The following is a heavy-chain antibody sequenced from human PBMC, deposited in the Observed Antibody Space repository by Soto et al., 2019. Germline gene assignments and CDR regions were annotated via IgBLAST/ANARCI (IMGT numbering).Heavy chain of an antibody. CDR3: ARELGVVADPFDS. V-gene: IGHV3-21*01. CDR2: ISSSSSYT. D-gene: IGHD2-15*01. J-gene: IGHJ4*02. CDR1: GFTFSSYS. Sequence: EVQLVESGGGLVKPGGSLILSCAASGFTFSSYSMNWVRQAPGKGLEWVSSISSSSSYTYYEDSVKGRCTISRDNAKNSLYLQMNSLRAEDTAVYYCARELGVVADPFDSWGQGTLVTVSS.